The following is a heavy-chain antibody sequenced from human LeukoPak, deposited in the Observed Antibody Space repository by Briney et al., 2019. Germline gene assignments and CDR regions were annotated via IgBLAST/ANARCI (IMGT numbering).Heavy chain of an antibody. J-gene: IGHJ3*02. Sequence: SETLSLTCTVSGGSISSHYWNWIRQPPGKGLEWIGYIYYSGSTNYNPSLKSRVIISVDTSKNQFSLKLSSVTAADTAVYYCARETTVVTPGRSDVFDIWGQGTMVTVSS. CDR3: ARETTVVTPGRSDVFDI. V-gene: IGHV4-59*11. CDR2: IYYSGST. D-gene: IGHD4-23*01. CDR1: GGSISSHY.